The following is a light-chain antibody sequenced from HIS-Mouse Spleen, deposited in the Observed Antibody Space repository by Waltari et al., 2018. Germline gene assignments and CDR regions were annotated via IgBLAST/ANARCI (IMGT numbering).Light chain of an antibody. Sequence: DIVMTQSPDSLAVSLGERATINCKSSQSVLYSSNNKNYLAWYQQKPGQPPKLPIYWASTRESGVPDRFSGSGSGTDFTLTISSLQAEDVAVYDCQQYYTTPYTFGQGTKLEIK. CDR1: QSVLYSSNNKNY. CDR2: WAS. V-gene: IGKV4-1*01. CDR3: QQYYTTPYT. J-gene: IGKJ2*01.